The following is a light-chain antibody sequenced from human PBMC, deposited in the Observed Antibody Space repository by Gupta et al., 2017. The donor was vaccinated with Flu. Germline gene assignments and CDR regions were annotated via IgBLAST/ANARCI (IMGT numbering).Light chain of an antibody. J-gene: IGKJ4*01. CDR1: HDVSNY. V-gene: IGKV1-33*01. CDR2: DVS. Sequence: DIQMTQSPSSLAASLGDRVTITCQASHDVSNYLNWYQHKPGKAPKLLIYDVSNLEEGVPSRFIGSGHATHFTFVITDLQAEDVPTYYCQQYDDPPPTFGGGTKVEI. CDR3: QQYDDPPPT.